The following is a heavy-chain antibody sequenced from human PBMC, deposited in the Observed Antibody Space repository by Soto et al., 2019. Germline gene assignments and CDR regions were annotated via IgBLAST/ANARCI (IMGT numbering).Heavy chain of an antibody. Sequence: GGSLRLSCAASGFTFSSYWMHWVRQAPGKGLVWVSRINSDGSTKNYADSVKGRFTISRDNAKNTLYLQMNSLRAEDTAIYYCATHCNTTSGLQYWGQGTLVTVSS. J-gene: IGHJ4*02. CDR3: ATHCNTTSGLQY. V-gene: IGHV3-74*01. D-gene: IGHD2-2*01. CDR2: INSDGSTK. CDR1: GFTFSSYW.